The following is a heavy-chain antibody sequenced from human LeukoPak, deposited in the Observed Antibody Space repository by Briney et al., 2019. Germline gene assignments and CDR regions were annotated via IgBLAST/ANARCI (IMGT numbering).Heavy chain of an antibody. CDR1: GFTFSNAW. CDR2: IKSKTDGGTT. D-gene: IGHD3-9*01. J-gene: IGHJ4*02. V-gene: IGHV3-15*01. CDR3: TTDDILTGKLDY. Sequence: GGSLRISCAASGFTFSNAWMSWVRQAPGKGLEWVGRIKSKTDGGTTDYAAPVKGRFTISRDDSKNTLYLQMNSLKTEDTAVYYCTTDDILTGKLDYWGQGTLVTVSS.